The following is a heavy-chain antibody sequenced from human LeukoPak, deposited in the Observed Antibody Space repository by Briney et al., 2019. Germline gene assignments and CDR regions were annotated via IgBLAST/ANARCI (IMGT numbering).Heavy chain of an antibody. Sequence: SETLSLTCTVSGDSIRSNNYYRGWIRQPPGKVIEWIGSIYDTGSTFYNPSLKSRVIISVDTSKNQSYLKLSSVTAADTAVYYCQSRFLEWLLDYWGQGTLVTVSS. CDR3: QSRFLEWLLDY. CDR2: IYDTGST. J-gene: IGHJ4*02. D-gene: IGHD3-3*01. CDR1: GDSIRSNNYY. V-gene: IGHV4-39*01.